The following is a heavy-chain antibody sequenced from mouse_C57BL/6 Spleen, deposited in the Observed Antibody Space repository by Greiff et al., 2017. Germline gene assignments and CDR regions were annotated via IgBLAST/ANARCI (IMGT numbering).Heavy chain of an antibody. D-gene: IGHD2-5*01. V-gene: IGHV1-69*01. J-gene: IGHJ2*01. CDR2: IDPSDSYT. CDR1: GYTFTSYW. Sequence: QVQLQQPVAELVMPGASVKLSCKASGYTFTSYWMHWVKQRPGQGLEWIGEIDPSDSYTNYNQKFKGKSTLTVDKSSSTAYMQLSSLTSEDSAVYYCASLYSNYGYWGQGTTLTVSS. CDR3: ASLYSNYGY.